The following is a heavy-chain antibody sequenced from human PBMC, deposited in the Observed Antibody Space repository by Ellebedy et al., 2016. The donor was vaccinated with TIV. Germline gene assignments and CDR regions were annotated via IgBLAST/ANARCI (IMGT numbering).Heavy chain of an antibody. J-gene: IGHJ6*02. Sequence: GESLKISXAASGFTFSTYWMNWVRQAPGKGLEWVANIKQDGSEKDYVDSVKGRFTISRDNAKNSLYLQMNSLRGEDTAVYYCARDISSSWYGGYSYYGLDVWGQGTTVTVSS. V-gene: IGHV3-7*01. CDR3: ARDISSSWYGGYSYYGLDV. CDR1: GFTFSTYW. D-gene: IGHD6-13*01. CDR2: IKQDGSEK.